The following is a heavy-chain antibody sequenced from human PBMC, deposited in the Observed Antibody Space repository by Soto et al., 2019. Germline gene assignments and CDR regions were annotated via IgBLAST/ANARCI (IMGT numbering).Heavy chain of an antibody. V-gene: IGHV3-7*02. CDR2: MKADGSEK. CDR1: GFTFSDYC. J-gene: IGHJ4*02. D-gene: IGHD6-19*01. CDR3: AGGGAVAV. Sequence: EVQLVESGGALVQPGGSLRLSCVASGFTFSDYCMTWVRQAPGKGLEWVANMKADGSEKNYVDSVKGRFTISRDNAHNSLSLPMNSVAAEATGIYYCAGGGAVAVWGQGTVVIVSS.